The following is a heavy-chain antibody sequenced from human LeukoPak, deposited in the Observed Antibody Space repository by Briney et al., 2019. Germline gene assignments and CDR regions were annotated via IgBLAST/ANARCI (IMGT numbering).Heavy chain of an antibody. CDR2: IIPIFGTA. V-gene: IGHV1-69*13. CDR1: GYTFTSYA. Sequence: GASVKVSCKASGYTFTSYAISWVRQAPGQGLEWMGGIIPIFGTANYAQRFQGRVTITADESTSTAYMELSSLRSEDTAVYYCASGDMAARSTFDYWGQGTLVTVSS. D-gene: IGHD6-6*01. CDR3: ASGDMAARSTFDY. J-gene: IGHJ4*02.